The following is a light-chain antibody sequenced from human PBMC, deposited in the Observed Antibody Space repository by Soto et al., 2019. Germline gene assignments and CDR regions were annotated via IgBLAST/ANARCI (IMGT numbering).Light chain of an antibody. CDR1: SSDIGAYNR. J-gene: IGLJ1*01. V-gene: IGLV2-18*02. Sequence: QSLLTQPPSVSGSPGQSVAISCTGTSSDIGAYNRVSWYQQPPGTAPKLMIYDVNNRPSGVPDRFSGSKSGNTASLTISGLQADDEAEYYCSSFTSSNTYVFGTGTQVTV. CDR3: SSFTSSNTYV. CDR2: DVN.